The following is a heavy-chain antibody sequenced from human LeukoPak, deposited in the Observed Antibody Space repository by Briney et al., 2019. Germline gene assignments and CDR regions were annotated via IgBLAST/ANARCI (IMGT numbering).Heavy chain of an antibody. Sequence: SETLSLTCTVSGGSISSYYWSWIRQPAGKGLEWIGRIYTSGSTNYNPSLKSRVTMSVDTSKNQFSLKLSSVTAADTAVYYCAREYLYGVWQLVWNWFDPWGQGTLVTVSS. CDR2: IYTSGST. V-gene: IGHV4-4*07. CDR3: AREYLYGVWQLVWNWFDP. J-gene: IGHJ5*02. D-gene: IGHD6-13*01. CDR1: GGSISSYY.